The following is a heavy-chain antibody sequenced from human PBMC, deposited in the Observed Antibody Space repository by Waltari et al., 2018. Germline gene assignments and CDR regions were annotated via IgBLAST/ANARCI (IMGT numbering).Heavy chain of an antibody. V-gene: IGHV4-34*01. CDR3: VRLEDCSGPGGNCYSGDPFALDV. Sequence: QVHLEQWGAGQLQPSETLSLTCVVNGGSVRGYYWGWVRQAPGKGLEWFGEINHSPNRNYNPSLRSRVDMSVDTSKNQFSLKLNFVTAADTGVYYCVRLEDCSGPGGNCYSGDPFALDVWGQGTTVTVSS. D-gene: IGHD2-15*01. CDR1: GGSVRGYY. J-gene: IGHJ6*02. CDR2: INHSPNR.